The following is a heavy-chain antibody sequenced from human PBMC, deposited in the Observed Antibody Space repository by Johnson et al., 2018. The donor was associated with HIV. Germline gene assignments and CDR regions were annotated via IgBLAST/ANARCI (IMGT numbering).Heavy chain of an antibody. CDR1: GFTFDDYG. CDR2: IKSDGSRT. Sequence: VQLVESGGGVVRPGGSLRLSCAASGFTFDDYGMTWVRQVPGKGLEWVSRIKSDGSRTSYADSVKGRFTISRDNAKNTLYLQMNSLRVEDTAVYYCAREAAADAFDIWGQGTMVTVSS. V-gene: IGHV3-20*04. D-gene: IGHD6-13*01. J-gene: IGHJ3*02. CDR3: AREAAADAFDI.